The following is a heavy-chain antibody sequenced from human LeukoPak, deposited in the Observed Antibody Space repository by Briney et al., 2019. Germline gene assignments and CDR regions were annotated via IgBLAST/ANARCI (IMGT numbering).Heavy chain of an antibody. CDR2: ISSSSSYI. Sequence: GGSLRLSCAASGFTFSSYAMSWVRQAPGKGLEWVSSISSSSSYIYYADSVKGRFTISRDNAKNSLYLQMNSLRAEDTAVYYCARELENGYLIYYYYYMDVWGKGTTVTVSS. V-gene: IGHV3-21*01. CDR1: GFTFSSYA. D-gene: IGHD3-22*01. J-gene: IGHJ6*03. CDR3: ARELENGYLIYYYYYMDV.